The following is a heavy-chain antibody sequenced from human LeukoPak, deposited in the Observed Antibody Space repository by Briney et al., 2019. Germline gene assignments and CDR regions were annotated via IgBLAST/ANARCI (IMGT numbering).Heavy chain of an antibody. J-gene: IGHJ4*02. Sequence: SETLSLTCTVSGGSISSSSYYWGWIRQPPGKGLEWIGNIYYAGSTYYNPSLKSRVTISVDTSKNQFSLKLSSVTAADTAVYYCAREVVRFDYWGQGTLVAVSS. CDR2: IYYAGST. CDR3: AREVVRFDY. V-gene: IGHV4-39*07. CDR1: GGSISSSSYY. D-gene: IGHD6-6*01.